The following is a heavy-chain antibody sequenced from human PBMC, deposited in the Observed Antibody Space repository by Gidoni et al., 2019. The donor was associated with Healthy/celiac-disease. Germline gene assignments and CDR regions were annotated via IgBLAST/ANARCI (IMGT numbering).Heavy chain of an antibody. CDR2: ISGSGGST. CDR3: AKDWDVLRIAVAGSAFDY. D-gene: IGHD6-19*01. J-gene: IGHJ4*02. CDR1: GFTFSRYA. Sequence: EVQLLASGGGLVQPGGSLRLSCAASGFTFSRYAMSWVRQAPGKGLEGVSAISGSGGSTYYADSVKGRFTISRDNSKNTLYLQRNSLRAEDTAVYYCAKDWDVLRIAVAGSAFDYWGQGTLVTVSS. V-gene: IGHV3-23*01.